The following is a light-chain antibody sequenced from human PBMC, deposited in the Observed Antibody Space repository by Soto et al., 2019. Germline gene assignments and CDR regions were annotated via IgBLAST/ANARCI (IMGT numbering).Light chain of an antibody. CDR3: QQYNNWPPWT. CDR2: GAS. V-gene: IGKV3-15*01. Sequence: EIVMTQSPATLSVSPGERATLSCRASQSVSSNLAWYQQKPGQAPRLLIYGASSRATGIPARFSGSGSGTDCTLTISSLEPEDFAVYYCQQYNNWPPWTFGQGTKVEIK. CDR1: QSVSSN. J-gene: IGKJ1*01.